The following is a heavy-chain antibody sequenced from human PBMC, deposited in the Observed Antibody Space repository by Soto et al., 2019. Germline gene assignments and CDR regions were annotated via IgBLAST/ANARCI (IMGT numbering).Heavy chain of an antibody. Sequence: PSETLSLTCNVSGGSISSYYWSWIRQPPGKGLEWIGFIYYTGSTSYNPSLKSRVTISIDTSKNQFSLKLTSVTAADTAVYYCASALYCSGGSCSFDPWGQGTLVTVSS. J-gene: IGHJ5*02. CDR2: IYYTGST. CDR1: GGSISSYY. V-gene: IGHV4-59*01. CDR3: ASALYCSGGSCSFDP. D-gene: IGHD2-15*01.